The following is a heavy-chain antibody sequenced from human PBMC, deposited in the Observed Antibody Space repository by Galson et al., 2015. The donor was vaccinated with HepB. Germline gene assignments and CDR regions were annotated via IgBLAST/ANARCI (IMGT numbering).Heavy chain of an antibody. CDR2: IRSKAYGGTT. D-gene: IGHD3-10*01. J-gene: IGHJ3*02. Sequence: SLRLSCAASGFTFGDYAMSWVRQAPGKGLEWVGFIRSKAYGGTTEYAASVKGRFTISRDDSKSIAYLQMNSLKTEDTAVYYCTRADAGAFDIWGQGTMVTVSS. V-gene: IGHV3-49*04. CDR3: TRADAGAFDI. CDR1: GFTFGDYA.